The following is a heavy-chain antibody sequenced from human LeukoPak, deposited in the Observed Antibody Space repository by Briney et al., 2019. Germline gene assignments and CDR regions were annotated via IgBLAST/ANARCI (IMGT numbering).Heavy chain of an antibody. J-gene: IGHJ4*02. CDR2: IFYSGST. D-gene: IGHD5-24*01. Sequence: SETLSLTCSVSGGSISPYYWSWIRQPPGKGLEWIGYIFYSGSTNYSPSLRSRVTISVDTSKNQFSLKLSSVTAADTAVYYCARGPLCGYKYFDYWGQGTLATVSS. V-gene: IGHV4-59*01. CDR1: GGSISPYY. CDR3: ARGPLCGYKYFDY.